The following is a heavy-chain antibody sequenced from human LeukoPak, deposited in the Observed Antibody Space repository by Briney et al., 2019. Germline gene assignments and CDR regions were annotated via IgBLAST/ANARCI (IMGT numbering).Heavy chain of an antibody. CDR1: GFTFSSYW. V-gene: IGHV3-74*01. CDR3: AREMAVAGTPLDY. CDR2: ISSDGSST. Sequence: GGSLRLSCAASGFTFSSYWMHWVRQAPGKGLVWVSRISSDGSSTTYADSVKGRFTISRDNAKNTLYLQMHSLRAEDTAVYYCAREMAVAGTPLDYWGQGTLVTVSS. D-gene: IGHD6-19*01. J-gene: IGHJ4*02.